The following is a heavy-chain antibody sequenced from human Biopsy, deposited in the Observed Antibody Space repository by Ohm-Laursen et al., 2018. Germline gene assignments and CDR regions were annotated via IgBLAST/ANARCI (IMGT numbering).Heavy chain of an antibody. CDR1: GGTFNNYA. CDR2: INPGGNST. CDR3: VLASFDY. V-gene: IGHV1-46*02. J-gene: IGHJ4*02. Sequence: SVKASCKASGGTFNNYAISWVRQAPGQGLEWMGIINPGGNSTAYTQNFQGRVTMTWDTSTTTVYMELSSLRSEDTAVYYCVLASFDYWGQGTLVTVPS.